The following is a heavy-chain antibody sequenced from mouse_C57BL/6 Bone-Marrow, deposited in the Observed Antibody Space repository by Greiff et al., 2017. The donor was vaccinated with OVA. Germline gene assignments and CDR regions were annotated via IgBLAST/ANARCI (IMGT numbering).Heavy chain of an antibody. J-gene: IGHJ2*01. CDR2: IYPGDGDT. V-gene: IGHV1-80*01. D-gene: IGHD2-5*01. CDR1: GYAFSSYW. CDR3: ASPYYSNYLYYFDY. Sequence: VQLQQSGAELVKPGASVKISCKASGYAFSSYWMNWVKQRPGKGLEWIGQIYPGDGDTNYNGKFKGKATLTADKSSSTAYMQLSSLTSEDSAVYYCASPYYSNYLYYFDYWGQGTTLTVSS.